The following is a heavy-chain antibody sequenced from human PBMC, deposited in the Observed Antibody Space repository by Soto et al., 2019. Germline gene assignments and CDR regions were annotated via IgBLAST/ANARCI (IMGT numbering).Heavy chain of an antibody. CDR1: GYTFTSYD. D-gene: IGHD2-2*01. CDR3: VRVRYFDYAF. CDR2: INPSSGNA. Sequence: QVPLVQSGAEVKKPGASVKVSCKASGYTFTSYDINWVRQTTGQGLEWMGWINPSSGNADYAQKFDGRVTMTRNTSIGTAYMELSSLTFEDTAVYYCVRVRYFDYAFWDQGTLVTVSS. V-gene: IGHV1-8*01. J-gene: IGHJ4*02.